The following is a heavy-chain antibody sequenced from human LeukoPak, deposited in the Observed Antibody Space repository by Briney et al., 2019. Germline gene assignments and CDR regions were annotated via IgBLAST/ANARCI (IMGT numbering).Heavy chain of an antibody. CDR2: IYSSGST. J-gene: IGHJ3*02. CDR1: GGSISSSRYY. CDR3: ARLGGSGDTFDI. D-gene: IGHD3-10*01. V-gene: IGHV4-39*01. Sequence: KPSETLSLXCTVSGGSISSSRYYWGWIRQPPGKGLEWIGCIYSSGSTYYNSSLMSRVTISVDTSKSQFSLKLSSVTAADTAVYYCARLGGSGDTFDIWGQGTMVTVSS.